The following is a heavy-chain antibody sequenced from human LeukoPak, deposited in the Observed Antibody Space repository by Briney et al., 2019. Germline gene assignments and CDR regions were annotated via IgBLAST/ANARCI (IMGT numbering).Heavy chain of an antibody. CDR3: ARGSEMATTFIDY. D-gene: IGHD5-24*01. V-gene: IGHV1-2*06. CDR2: INPDSGGT. Sequence: ASVKVSCKASGYTFTDYYIHWVRQAPGQGLEWMGRINPDSGGTNYAQKFQGRVTMTRDTSITTAYMELSRQRSDDTAVYYCARGSEMATTFIDYWGQGTLVTVSS. J-gene: IGHJ4*02. CDR1: GYTFTDYY.